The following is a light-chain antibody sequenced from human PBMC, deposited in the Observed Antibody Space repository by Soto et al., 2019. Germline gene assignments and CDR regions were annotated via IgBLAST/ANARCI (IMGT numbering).Light chain of an antibody. CDR2: GVS. V-gene: IGKV3-15*01. CDR1: QSVNSN. CDR3: QQYKNFWT. J-gene: IGKJ1*01. Sequence: EIVMTQSPATLSVSPGERATLSCRASQSVNSNLAWYQQKPGQAPRLVIYGVSTRATGIPARFSGSGSGTEFTLTISSLQSEDFAVYYCQQYKNFWTFGQGTKVEIK.